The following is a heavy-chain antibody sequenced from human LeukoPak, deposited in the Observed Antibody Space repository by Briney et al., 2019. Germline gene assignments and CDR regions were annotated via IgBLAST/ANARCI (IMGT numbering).Heavy chain of an antibody. CDR3: ASELTYYDFWSGYYTARWFDP. CDR1: GYTFTGYY. Sequence: ASVKVSCKASGYTFTGYYMHWVRQAPGRGLEWMGRINPNSGGTNYAQKFQGRVTMTRDTSISTAYMELSRLRSDDTAVYYCASELTYYDFWSGYYTARWFDPWGQGTLVTVSS. V-gene: IGHV1-2*06. J-gene: IGHJ5*02. D-gene: IGHD3-3*01. CDR2: INPNSGGT.